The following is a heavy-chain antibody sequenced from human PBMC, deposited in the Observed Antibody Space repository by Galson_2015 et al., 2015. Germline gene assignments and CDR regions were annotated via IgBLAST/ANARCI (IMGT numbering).Heavy chain of an antibody. J-gene: IGHJ5*02. CDR1: GYTFTSYA. Sequence: SVKVSCKASGYTFTSYAMHWVRQAPGQRLEWMGWINAGNGNTEYSQKFQGRVTITRDTSASTAYMELSSLRSEDTAVYYCAREGRYCSGGSCYSGWFDPWGQGTLVTVSS. D-gene: IGHD2-15*01. CDR2: INAGNGNT. CDR3: AREGRYCSGGSCYSGWFDP. V-gene: IGHV1-3*01.